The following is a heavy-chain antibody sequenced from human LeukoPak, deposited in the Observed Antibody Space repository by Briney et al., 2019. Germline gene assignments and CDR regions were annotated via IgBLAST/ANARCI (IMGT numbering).Heavy chain of an antibody. CDR2: IYTSGST. J-gene: IGHJ4*02. CDR3: ARHSVEDYYGSGSYLDY. CDR1: GGSISSYY. Sequence: KTSETLSLTCTVSGGSISSYYWSWIRQPAGKGLEWIGRIYTSGSTNYNPSLKSRVTMSVDTSKNQFSLKLSSVTAADTAVYYCARHSVEDYYGSGSYLDYWGQGTLVTVSS. V-gene: IGHV4-4*07. D-gene: IGHD3-10*01.